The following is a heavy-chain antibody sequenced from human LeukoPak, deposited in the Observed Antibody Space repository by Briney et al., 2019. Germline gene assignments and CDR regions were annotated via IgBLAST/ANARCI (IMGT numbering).Heavy chain of an antibody. J-gene: IGHJ3*02. D-gene: IGHD1-26*01. CDR2: IYYSGST. V-gene: IGHV4-39*07. Sequence: SETLSLTCTVSGGSISSSSYYWGWIRQPPGKGLEWIGSIYYSGSTYYNPSLKSRVTISVDTSKNQFSLKLSSETAADTAVYYCARVEGAFDAFDIWGQGTMVTVSS. CDR1: GGSISSSSYY. CDR3: ARVEGAFDAFDI.